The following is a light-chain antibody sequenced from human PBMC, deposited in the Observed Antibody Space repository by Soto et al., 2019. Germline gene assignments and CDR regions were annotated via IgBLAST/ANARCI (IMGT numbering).Light chain of an antibody. CDR2: NVS. V-gene: IGLV2-14*03. CDR1: SSDVGGYNS. Sequence: QSVLTQPASVSGSPGQSIAISCTGTSSDVGGYNSVSWYQQHPGKAPKLMIYNVSNRPSGVSDRFSGSKSGNTASLTISGLQAEDEADYYCSSYPSSNTYVFGTGTKVTVL. J-gene: IGLJ1*01. CDR3: SSYPSSNTYV.